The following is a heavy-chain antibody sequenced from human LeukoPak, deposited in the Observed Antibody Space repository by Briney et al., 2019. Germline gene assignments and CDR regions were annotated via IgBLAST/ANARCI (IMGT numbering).Heavy chain of an antibody. V-gene: IGHV4-61*01. Sequence: PSETLSLTCTVSGGSISSSSYYWSWIRQPPGKGLEWLGYIYYTGGTNYNPSLKSRVTISVDTSKNQFSLKLTSVTAADTAVHYCARGQLGSGMDDPWGQGTLVTVSS. CDR2: IYYTGGT. CDR3: ARGQLGSGMDDP. D-gene: IGHD3-10*01. CDR1: GGSISSSSYY. J-gene: IGHJ5*02.